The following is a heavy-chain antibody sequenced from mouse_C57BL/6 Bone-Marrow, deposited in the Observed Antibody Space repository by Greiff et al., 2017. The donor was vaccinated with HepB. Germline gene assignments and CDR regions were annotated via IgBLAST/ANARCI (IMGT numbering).Heavy chain of an antibody. V-gene: IGHV1-26*01. J-gene: IGHJ1*03. CDR1: GYTFTDYY. D-gene: IGHD2-4*01. Sequence: VQLQQSGPELVKPGASVKISCKASGYTFTDYYMNWVKQSHGKSLEWIGDINPNNGGTSYNQKFKGKATLTVDKSSSTAYMELRSLTSEDSAVYYCACDYDWYFDVWGTGTTVTVSS. CDR2: INPNNGGT. CDR3: ACDYDWYFDV.